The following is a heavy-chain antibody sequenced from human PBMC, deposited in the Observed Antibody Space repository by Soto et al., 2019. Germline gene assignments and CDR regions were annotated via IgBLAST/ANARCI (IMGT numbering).Heavy chain of an antibody. CDR1: GYTFTSYG. V-gene: IGHV1-18*01. CDR3: GRDLYQSVFYYGMDV. Sequence: VASVKVSCKASGYTFTSYGISWVRQAPGQGLEWMGWISTYNGNTNYAQKLQGRVTMTTDTSTSTAYMELRSLRSDDTAVYYCGRDLYQSVFYYGMDVWGQGTTVTVSS. J-gene: IGHJ6*02. CDR2: ISTYNGNT. D-gene: IGHD2-2*01.